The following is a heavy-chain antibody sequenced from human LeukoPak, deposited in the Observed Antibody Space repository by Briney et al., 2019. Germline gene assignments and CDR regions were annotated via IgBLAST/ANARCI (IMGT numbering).Heavy chain of an antibody. CDR1: GFTFSSYS. V-gene: IGHV3-48*04. CDR3: ARDSGYSSSWYDAFDI. Sequence: GGSLRLSCAASGFTFSSYSMNWVRQAPGKGLEWVSCISSSSSTIYYADSVKGRFTISRDNAKNSLYLQMNSLRAEDTALYYCARDSGYSSSWYDAFDIWGQGIMVTVSS. CDR2: ISSSSSTI. D-gene: IGHD6-13*01. J-gene: IGHJ3*02.